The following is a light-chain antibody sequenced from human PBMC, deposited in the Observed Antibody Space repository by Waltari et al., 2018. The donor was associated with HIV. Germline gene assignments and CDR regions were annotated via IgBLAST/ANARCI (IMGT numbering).Light chain of an antibody. CDR2: HDN. J-gene: IGLJ2*01. Sequence: SYELTQPPSVSVSPGQTASITCSGDKLGDKYACWYQQQPGQSPVLVIYHDNTRPSGIPERFSGSNSGNTGTLTISGTQAMDEADYYCQAWDSSHVVFGGETKLTVL. V-gene: IGLV3-1*01. CDR1: KLGDKY. CDR3: QAWDSSHVV.